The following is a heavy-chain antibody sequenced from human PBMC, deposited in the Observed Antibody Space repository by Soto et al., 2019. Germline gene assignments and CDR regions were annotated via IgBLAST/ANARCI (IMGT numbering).Heavy chain of an antibody. V-gene: IGHV3-9*01. D-gene: IGHD6-6*01. CDR3: AKGEAEKPYSSSFWFDP. J-gene: IGHJ5*02. CDR1: GFTFDDYA. CDR2: ISWNSGSI. Sequence: LRLSCAASGFTFDDYAMHWVRQAPGKGLEWVSGISWNSGSIGYADSVKGRFTISRDNAKNSLYLQMNSLRAEDTALYYCAKGEAEKPYSSSFWFDPWGQGTLVTVSS.